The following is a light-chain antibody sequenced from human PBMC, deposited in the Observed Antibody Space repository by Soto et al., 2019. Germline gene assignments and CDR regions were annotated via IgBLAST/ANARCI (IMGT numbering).Light chain of an antibody. CDR3: QQYGSSSYT. Sequence: EIVLTQSPGTLSLSPGERATLSCRASQSISSSYLAWYQQKPGQATRLLIYAASSRATGIPDRFSGSGSGKDFNLTISRLEPDDVAVYYCQQYGSSSYTFGQGTQLEI. V-gene: IGKV3-20*01. CDR2: AAS. J-gene: IGKJ2*01. CDR1: QSISSSY.